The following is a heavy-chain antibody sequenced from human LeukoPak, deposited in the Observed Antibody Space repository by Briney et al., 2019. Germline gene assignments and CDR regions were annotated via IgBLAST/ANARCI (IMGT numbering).Heavy chain of an antibody. CDR3: AKDPTRRSQQLVTRYYYYGMDV. CDR1: GFTFSSYG. Sequence: GGSLRLSCAASGFTFSSYGMHWVRQAPGKGLEWVAVISYDGSNKYYADSVKGRFTISRDNSKNTLYLQMNSLRAEDTAVYYCAKDPTRRSQQLVTRYYYYGMDVWGQGTTVTVSS. D-gene: IGHD6-13*01. J-gene: IGHJ6*02. CDR2: ISYDGSNK. V-gene: IGHV3-30*18.